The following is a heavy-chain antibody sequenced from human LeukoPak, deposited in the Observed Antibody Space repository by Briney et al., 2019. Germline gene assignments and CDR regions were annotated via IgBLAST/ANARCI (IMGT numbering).Heavy chain of an antibody. CDR3: AKEGFPGIAVAGTQHAFDI. CDR1: GFTFSSYG. V-gene: IGHV3-30*02. J-gene: IGHJ3*02. CDR2: IWYDGSNK. D-gene: IGHD6-19*01. Sequence: GGSLRLSCAASGFTFSSYGMHWVRQAPGKGLEWVAVIWYDGSNKYYADSVKGRFTISRDNSKNTLYLQMNSLRAEDTAVYYCAKEGFPGIAVAGTQHAFDIWGQGTMVTVSS.